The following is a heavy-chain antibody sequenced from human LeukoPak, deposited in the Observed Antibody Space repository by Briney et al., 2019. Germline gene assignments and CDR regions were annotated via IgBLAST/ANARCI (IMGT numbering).Heavy chain of an antibody. V-gene: IGHV3-30-3*01. CDR1: GFTFSSYA. J-gene: IGHJ6*04. CDR2: ISYDGSNK. D-gene: IGHD2-15*01. Sequence: GGSLRLSCAASGFTFSSYAMHWVRQAPGKGLEWVAVISYDGSNKYYADSVKGRFTTSRDNSKNTLYLQMNSLRAEDTAVYYCARDHRIGGFMDLWGKGTTVTVSS. CDR3: ARDHRIGGFMDL.